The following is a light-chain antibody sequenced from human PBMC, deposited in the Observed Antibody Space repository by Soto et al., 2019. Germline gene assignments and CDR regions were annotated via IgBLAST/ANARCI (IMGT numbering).Light chain of an antibody. CDR1: QSMSSW. J-gene: IGKJ1*01. Sequence: DIQMTQSPSTLSASVGDRVTITCRASQSMSSWLAWYQQKPGKAPKLLIYKASTLTSGVPSRFSGSGSGTEFTLTISSLQPDDFATYYCQHYNSYSEAFGQGTKVDIK. CDR3: QHYNSYSEA. V-gene: IGKV1-5*03. CDR2: KAS.